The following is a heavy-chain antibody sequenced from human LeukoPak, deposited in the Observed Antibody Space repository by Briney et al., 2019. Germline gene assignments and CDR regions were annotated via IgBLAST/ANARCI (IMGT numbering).Heavy chain of an antibody. Sequence: QASETLSLTCAVYIDSFSNYHGNWIRKTPAKGMEWIGEVNESGGPNISPSLRSRVILSVDTSKNQFSLKFYCARGQGATVPQVGKNWFDPWGQGTLVTVSS. CDR1: IDSFSNYH. CDR2: VNESGGP. CDR3: GKNWFDP. J-gene: IGHJ5*02. D-gene: IGHD1-26*01. V-gene: IGHV4-34*01.